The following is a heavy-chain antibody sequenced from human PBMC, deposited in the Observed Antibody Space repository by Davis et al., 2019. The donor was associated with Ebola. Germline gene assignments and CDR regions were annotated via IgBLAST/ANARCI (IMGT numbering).Heavy chain of an antibody. D-gene: IGHD6-19*01. Sequence: SETLSLTCTVSGGSISSSSYYWGWIRQPPGKGLEWIGSIYYTGSTYYNPSLKSRVTISVDTSKNQFSLKLSSVTAADTAVYYYASDYSSGWNFDYWGQGTLVTVSS. J-gene: IGHJ4*02. CDR3: ASDYSSGWNFDY. CDR2: IYYTGST. CDR1: GGSISSSSYY. V-gene: IGHV4-39*01.